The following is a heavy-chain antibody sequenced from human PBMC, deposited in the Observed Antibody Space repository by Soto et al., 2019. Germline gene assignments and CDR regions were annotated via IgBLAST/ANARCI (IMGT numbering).Heavy chain of an antibody. CDR3: AKARVKATTTRPGREPDY. Sequence: EVQLLESGGGLVQPGGSLRLSCAASGFTFSSYAMSWVRQAPGKGLEWVSAISGSGGSTYYADSVKGRFTISRDNSKNTLYLQMNSLRAEDTAVYYCAKARVKATTTRPGREPDYWGQGTLVTVSS. J-gene: IGHJ4*02. V-gene: IGHV3-23*01. D-gene: IGHD5-12*01. CDR1: GFTFSSYA. CDR2: ISGSGGST.